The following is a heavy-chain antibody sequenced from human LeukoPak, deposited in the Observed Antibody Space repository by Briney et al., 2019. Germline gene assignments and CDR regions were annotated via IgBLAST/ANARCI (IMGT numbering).Heavy chain of an antibody. Sequence: GXSLRLSCAASGFTFSSYSMNWVRQAPGKGLEWVSYISSSSSTIHYADSVKGRFTISRDNAKNSLYLQMNSLRDEDTAVYYCARDSFQYDYVWGSYRPEEDYFDYWGQGTLVTVSS. V-gene: IGHV3-48*02. J-gene: IGHJ4*02. CDR2: ISSSSSTI. CDR3: ARDSFQYDYVWGSYRPEEDYFDY. D-gene: IGHD3-16*02. CDR1: GFTFSSYS.